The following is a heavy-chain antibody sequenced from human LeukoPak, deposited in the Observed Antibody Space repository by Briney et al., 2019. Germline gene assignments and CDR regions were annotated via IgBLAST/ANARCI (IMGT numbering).Heavy chain of an antibody. V-gene: IGHV4-59*01. CDR3: ATGVHGIAAAGDYYFDC. J-gene: IGHJ4*02. CDR1: GGSIRSYY. D-gene: IGHD6-13*01. CDR2: MYYRGNT. Sequence: SETLSLTCTVSGGSIRSYYWSWIRQPPGKGLEWIGYMYYRGNTNYNPSLKSRVTISVDTSKNQFSLKLSSVTAADTAVYYCATGVHGIAAAGDYYFDCWGQGTLVTVSS.